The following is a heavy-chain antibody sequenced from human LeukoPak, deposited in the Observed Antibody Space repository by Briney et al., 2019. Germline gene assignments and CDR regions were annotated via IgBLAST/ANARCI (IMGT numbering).Heavy chain of an antibody. J-gene: IGHJ4*02. D-gene: IGHD3-22*01. Sequence: GASVKVSCKASGYTFTSYGISWVRQAPGQGLEWMGWISAYNGNTNYAQKFQGRVTITADESTSTAYMELRSLRSEDTAVYYCARALTYYYDTSGYYSTAPPGYWGQGTLVTVSS. CDR2: ISAYNGNT. CDR1: GYTFTSYG. CDR3: ARALTYYYDTSGYYSTAPPGY. V-gene: IGHV1-18*01.